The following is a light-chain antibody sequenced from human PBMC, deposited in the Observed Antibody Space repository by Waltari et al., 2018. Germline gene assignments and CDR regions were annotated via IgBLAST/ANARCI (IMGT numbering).Light chain of an antibody. Sequence: DIQMTQSPSSLSASVGDRVTITCGARQSISSYLNLYQQKPGKAPKLMTYAASSLQSGVPSRFSGSGSGTDFTLTISSLQPEDFATYYCQQSYSTPPAFGQGTKVEIK. V-gene: IGKV1-39*01. CDR1: QSISSY. CDR2: AAS. J-gene: IGKJ1*01. CDR3: QQSYSTPPA.